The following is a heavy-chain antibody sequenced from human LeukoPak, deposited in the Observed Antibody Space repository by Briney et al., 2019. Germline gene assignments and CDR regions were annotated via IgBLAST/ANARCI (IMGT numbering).Heavy chain of an antibody. V-gene: IGHV5-10-1*01. Sequence: GESLKISCKGSGXSFTSYWISWVRQMPGKGLEWLGRIDPSDSYTNYSPSFQGHVTISADKSISTAYLQWSSLKASDTAMYYCAKVDCSSTSCYYDAFDIWGQGTMVTVSS. CDR2: IDPSDSYT. D-gene: IGHD2-2*01. J-gene: IGHJ3*02. CDR1: GXSFTSYW. CDR3: AKVDCSSTSCYYDAFDI.